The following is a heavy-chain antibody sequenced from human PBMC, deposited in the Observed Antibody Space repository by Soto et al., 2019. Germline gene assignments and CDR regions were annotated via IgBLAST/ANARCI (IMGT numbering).Heavy chain of an antibody. D-gene: IGHD3-10*01. CDR3: SYGSSFDY. CDR1: DRTINAGDHF. Sequence: SERLSLICSVTDRTINAGDHFWSWIRQPPGKGLEWIGYISHSGRTNYDPSLKSRLTMSVDTSQNQFSLQLNSVTAADTAVYYCSYGSSFDYWGQGTLVTVSS. J-gene: IGHJ4*02. CDR2: ISHSGRT. V-gene: IGHV4-61*08.